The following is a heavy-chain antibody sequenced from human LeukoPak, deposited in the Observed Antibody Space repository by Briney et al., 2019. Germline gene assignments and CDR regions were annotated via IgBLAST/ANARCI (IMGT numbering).Heavy chain of an antibody. J-gene: IGHJ3*02. Sequence: SETLSLTCAVYGGSFSGYYWSWIRQPPGKGLEGIGEINHSGSTNYNPSLKSRVTISVDTSKNQFSLKLSSVTAADTAVYYCARALWYYYDSSGYSTTRYAFDIWGQGTMVTVSS. V-gene: IGHV4-34*01. CDR2: INHSGST. D-gene: IGHD3-22*01. CDR3: ARALWYYYDSSGYSTTRYAFDI. CDR1: GGSFSGYY.